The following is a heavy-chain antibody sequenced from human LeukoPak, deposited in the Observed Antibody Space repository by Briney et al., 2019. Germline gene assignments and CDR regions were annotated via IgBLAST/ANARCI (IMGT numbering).Heavy chain of an antibody. Sequence: SETLSLTCTVSGGSISSSSYYWGWIRQPPEKGLEWIGSIYYSGSTYYNPSLKSRVTISVDTSKNQFSLELSSVTAADTAVYYCARRYYYDSSGYWAYWGQGTLVTVSS. V-gene: IGHV4-39*01. D-gene: IGHD3-22*01. J-gene: IGHJ4*02. CDR3: ARRYYYDSSGYWAY. CDR2: IYYSGST. CDR1: GGSISSSSYY.